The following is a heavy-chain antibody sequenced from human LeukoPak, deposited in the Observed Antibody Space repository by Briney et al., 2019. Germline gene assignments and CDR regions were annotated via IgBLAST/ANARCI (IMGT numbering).Heavy chain of an antibody. Sequence: QPGGSLRLSCAASEFTFSSYEMYWVRQAPGKGLEWVANIKQDGSEKYYVDSVKGRFTISRDNAKNSLYLQMNSLRAEDTAVYYCARPLMYYYGSETYFWFDPWGQGTLVTVSS. V-gene: IGHV3-7*01. CDR2: IKQDGSEK. CDR1: EFTFSSYE. J-gene: IGHJ5*02. CDR3: ARPLMYYYGSETYFWFDP. D-gene: IGHD3-10*01.